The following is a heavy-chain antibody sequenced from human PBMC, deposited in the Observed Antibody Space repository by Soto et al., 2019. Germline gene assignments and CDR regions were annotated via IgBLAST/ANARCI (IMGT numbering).Heavy chain of an antibody. Sequence: QVQLQQWGAGLLKPSETLSLTCAVYGGSFSGYYWSWIRQPPGKGLEWIGEINHSGSTNYNPSLKSRVTISVDTSTNQFSPKLSSVTAADTAVYYCARGLIKPQVWLPFDYWGQGTLVTVSS. CDR3: ARGLIKPQVWLPFDY. CDR1: GGSFSGYY. V-gene: IGHV4-34*01. D-gene: IGHD5-12*01. J-gene: IGHJ4*02. CDR2: INHSGST.